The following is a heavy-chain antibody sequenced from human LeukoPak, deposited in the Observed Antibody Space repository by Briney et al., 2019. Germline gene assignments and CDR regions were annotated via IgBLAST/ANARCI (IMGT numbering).Heavy chain of an antibody. CDR1: GGTFSSYA. V-gene: IGHV1-69*06. CDR3: ARDRAPFYYYGSGSYGYYYYMDV. D-gene: IGHD3-10*01. CDR2: IIPIFGTA. Sequence: SVKVSCKASGGTFSSYAISWVRQAPGQGLEWMGGIIPIFGTANYAQKFQGRVTITADKSTSTAYMELSSLRSEDTAVYYCARDRAPFYYYGSGSYGYYYYMDVWGKGTTVTVSS. J-gene: IGHJ6*03.